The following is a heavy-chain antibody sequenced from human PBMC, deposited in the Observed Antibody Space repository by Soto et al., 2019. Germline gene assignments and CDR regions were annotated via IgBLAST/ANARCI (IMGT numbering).Heavy chain of an antibody. J-gene: IGHJ5*02. CDR3: ARAHYYDFWSGYYPNWFDP. CDR2: ISAYNGNT. CDR1: GYTFTSYG. V-gene: IGHV1-18*01. D-gene: IGHD3-3*01. Sequence: QVQLVQSGAEVKKPGASVKVSCKASGYTFTSYGISWVRQAPGQGLEWMGWISAYNGNTNYAQKLQGRVTMTTDTSTSTAYMELRSLRSDDTAVYYCARAHYYDFWSGYYPNWFDPWGQGTLVTVSS.